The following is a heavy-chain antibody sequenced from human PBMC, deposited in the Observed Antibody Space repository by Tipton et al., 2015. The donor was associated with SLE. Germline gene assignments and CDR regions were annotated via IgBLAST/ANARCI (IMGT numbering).Heavy chain of an antibody. CDR1: GFTFDDYA. V-gene: IGHV3-9*01. Sequence: SLRLSCAASGFTFDDYAMHWVRQAPGKGLEWVSGISWNSGSIGYADSVKGRFTISRDNAKNSLYLQMNSLRAEDTALYYCAKDSSGTAGMDVWGQGTTVTVSS. J-gene: IGHJ6*02. CDR2: ISWNSGSI. D-gene: IGHD6-19*01. CDR3: AKDSSGTAGMDV.